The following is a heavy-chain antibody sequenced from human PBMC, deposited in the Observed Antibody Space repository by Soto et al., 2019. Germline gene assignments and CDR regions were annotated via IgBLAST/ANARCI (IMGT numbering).Heavy chain of an antibody. V-gene: IGHV1-3*01. D-gene: IGHD5-18*01. CDR2: INAGNGNT. Sequence: QVQLVQSGAEVKKPGASVKVSCKASGYTFTSYAMHWVRQAPGQRLEWMGWINAGNGNTKYSQKFQGRVTITRDTAASTAYMELSSLRSEDTAVYYCARPQRGYSYDFDYWGQGTLVTVSS. CDR1: GYTFTSYA. CDR3: ARPQRGYSYDFDY. J-gene: IGHJ4*02.